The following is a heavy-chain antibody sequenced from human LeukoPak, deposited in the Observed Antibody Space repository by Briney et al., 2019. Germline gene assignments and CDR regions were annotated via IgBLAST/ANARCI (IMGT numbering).Heavy chain of an antibody. V-gene: IGHV4-59*01. CDR1: GGSISSYY. D-gene: IGHD3-10*01. CDR2: IHYSGST. CDR3: ARGWFGEFTYYFDY. Sequence: SETLSLTCTVSGGSISSYYWSWIRQPPGKGLEWIGYIHYSGSTNYHPSLKSRVTISVDTPKKQFSLKLSSVTAADTAIYYCARGWFGEFTYYFDYWRQGTLVTVSS. J-gene: IGHJ4*02.